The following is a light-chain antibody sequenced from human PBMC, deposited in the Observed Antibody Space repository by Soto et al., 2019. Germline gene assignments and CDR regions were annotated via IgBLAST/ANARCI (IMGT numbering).Light chain of an antibody. J-gene: IGLJ1*01. CDR2: GNS. Sequence: QTVVTQPPSVSGAPGQRVTISCTGSSSNIGAGYDVHWYQQLPGTAPKLLIYGNSNRPSGVPDRFSGSKSGTSASLAITGLQAEDEADYYCNSYAGINNLGVFGTGTKLTVL. CDR1: SSNIGAGYD. V-gene: IGLV1-40*01. CDR3: NSYAGINNLGV.